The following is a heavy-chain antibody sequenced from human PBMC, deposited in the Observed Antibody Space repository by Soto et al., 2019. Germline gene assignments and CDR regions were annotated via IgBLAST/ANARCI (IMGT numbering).Heavy chain of an antibody. J-gene: IGHJ6*02. Sequence: PSETLSLTCTVSGGSISSSSYYWGWIRQPPGKGLEWIGSIYYSGSTYYNPSLKSRVTISVDTSKNQFSLKLSSVTAADTAVYYCARTAGVSSYGMDVWGQGTTVTVSS. CDR1: GGSISSSSYY. V-gene: IGHV4-39*01. CDR2: IYYSGST. D-gene: IGHD3-10*01. CDR3: ARTAGVSSYGMDV.